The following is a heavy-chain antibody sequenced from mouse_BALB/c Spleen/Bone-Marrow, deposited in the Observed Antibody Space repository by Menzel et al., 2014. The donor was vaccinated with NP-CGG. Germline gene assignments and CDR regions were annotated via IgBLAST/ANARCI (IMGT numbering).Heavy chain of an antibody. J-gene: IGHJ3*01. V-gene: IGHV1S81*02. D-gene: IGHD2-4*01. Sequence: QVQLQQSGAELVKPGASVKLSCKASGYTFTSYYMYWVKQRPGQGLEWIGEINPSNGGTNFNEKFKSKATLTVDKSPSTAYMQLSSLTSEDSAVYYCTNDYLFAYWGQGTLVTVSA. CDR1: GYTFTSYY. CDR3: TNDYLFAY. CDR2: INPSNGGT.